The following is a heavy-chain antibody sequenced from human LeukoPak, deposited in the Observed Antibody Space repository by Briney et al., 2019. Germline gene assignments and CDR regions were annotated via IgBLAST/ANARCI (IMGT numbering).Heavy chain of an antibody. CDR2: ISAYNGNT. CDR3: ARDLVVPAAIRLTDDAFDI. V-gene: IGHV1-18*01. CDR1: GYTFTSYG. D-gene: IGHD2-2*01. J-gene: IGHJ3*02. Sequence: ASVKVSCKASGYTFTSYGISWVRQAPGQGLEWMGWISAYNGNTNYAQKLQGRVTMTTDTSTSTAYMELRSLRSDNTAVYYCARDLVVPAAIRLTDDAFDIWGQGTMVTVSS.